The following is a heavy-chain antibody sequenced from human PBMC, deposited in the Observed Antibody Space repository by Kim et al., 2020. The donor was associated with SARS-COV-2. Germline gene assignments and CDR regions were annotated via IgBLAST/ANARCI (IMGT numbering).Heavy chain of an antibody. CDR1: GGSISSSSYY. CDR2: ISYSGST. CDR3: ARHDMISSGGLFDY. J-gene: IGHJ4*02. Sequence: SETLSLTCTVSGGSISSSSYYWGWIRQPPGKGLEWIGSISYSGSTYYNPSLKSRITISVDTSKNQFSLKLSSVTVADTAVYYCARHDMISSGGLFDYWGQGTLVTLSS. V-gene: IGHV4-39*01. D-gene: IGHD6-19*01.